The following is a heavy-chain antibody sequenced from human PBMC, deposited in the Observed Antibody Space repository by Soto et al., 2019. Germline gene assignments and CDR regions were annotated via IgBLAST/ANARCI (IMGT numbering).Heavy chain of an antibody. Sequence: ASVKVYCKASGYTFTGYYMHWVRQAPGQVLEWMGWINPNIFGTNYAQKCHVRVTMTRDTSIGTANRERSRLRSDDRAVYYGGREGVRIPEPGKASAYYCGRDVGGQGTTVPGSS. J-gene: IGHJ6*02. D-gene: IGHD3-10*01. CDR3: GREGVRIPEPGKASAYYCGRDV. CDR2: INPNIFGT. CDR1: GYTFTGYY. V-gene: IGHV1-2*02.